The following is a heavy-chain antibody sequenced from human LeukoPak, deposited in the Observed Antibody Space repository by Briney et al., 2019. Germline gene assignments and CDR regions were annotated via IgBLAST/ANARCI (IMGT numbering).Heavy chain of an antibody. D-gene: IGHD6-13*01. CDR1: GFTFSSYA. CDR2: ISSNGGST. Sequence: GGSLRLSCAASGFTFSSYAMHWVRQAPEKGLEYVSAISSNGGSTYYANSVKGRFTISRDNSKNTLYLQMGSLRAEDMAVYYCARDQGSSWYFGHYFDYWGQGTLVTVSS. CDR3: ARDQGSSWYFGHYFDY. J-gene: IGHJ4*02. V-gene: IGHV3-64*01.